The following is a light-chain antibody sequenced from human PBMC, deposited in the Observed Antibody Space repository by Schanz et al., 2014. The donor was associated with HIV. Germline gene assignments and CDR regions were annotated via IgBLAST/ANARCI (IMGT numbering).Light chain of an antibody. V-gene: IGLV1-51*01. J-gene: IGLJ2*01. Sequence: QSVLTQPPSVSAAPGQSVLISCSGSNSNIAFNYVSWYQQVPGRAPRLLIYDNDKLSSGVPDRFSASKSGTSATLVITRLQTGDEADYYCGTWDSSLSAGGVFGGGTKVTVL. CDR2: DND. CDR3: GTWDSSLSAGGV. CDR1: NSNIAFNY.